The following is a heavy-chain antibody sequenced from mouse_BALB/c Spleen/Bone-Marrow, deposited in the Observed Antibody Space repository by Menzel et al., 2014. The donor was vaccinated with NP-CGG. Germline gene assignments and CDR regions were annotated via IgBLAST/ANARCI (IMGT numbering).Heavy chain of an antibody. Sequence: EVKLVESGPDLVKPSQSLSLTCTVTGYSITSGYSWHWIRQFPGNKLEWMGYIHYSGSTNYNPSLKSRISITRDTSKNQFFLQLNPVTTEDTATYYCAGRGYDGYYYYAMDYWGQGTSVTVSS. J-gene: IGHJ4*01. V-gene: IGHV3-1*02. CDR1: GYSITSGYS. D-gene: IGHD2-3*01. CDR2: IHYSGST. CDR3: AGRGYDGYYYYAMDY.